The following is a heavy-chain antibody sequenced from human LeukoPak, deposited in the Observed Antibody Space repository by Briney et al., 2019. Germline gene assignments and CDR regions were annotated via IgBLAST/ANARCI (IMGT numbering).Heavy chain of an antibody. CDR1: GFTFSSYS. CDR3: ARWDRFHGV. J-gene: IGHJ4*02. D-gene: IGHD1-14*01. Sequence: GGSLRLSCAASGFTFSSYSMNWVRQAPGKGLEWVSSISSSSSYTYYADSVKGRFTISRDNAKNSLYLQMNSLRAEDTAVYYCARWDRFHGVWGQGTLVTVSS. V-gene: IGHV3-21*01. CDR2: ISSSSSYT.